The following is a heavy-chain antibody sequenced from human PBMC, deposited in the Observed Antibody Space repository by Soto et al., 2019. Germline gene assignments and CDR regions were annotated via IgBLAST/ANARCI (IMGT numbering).Heavy chain of an antibody. D-gene: IGHD2-2*02. CDR2: INHSGST. V-gene: IGHV4-34*01. CDR1: CGSFSGYY. J-gene: IGHJ6*02. CDR3: ARAVVVVPAAIRDYYYYYGMDV. Sequence: SECLSLGCAACCGSFSGYYGSLIRKHPGKGLEWIGEINHSGSTNYNPSLKSRVTISVDTSKNQFSLKLSSVTAADTAVYYCARAVVVVPAAIRDYYYYYGMDVWGQGTTVTVSS.